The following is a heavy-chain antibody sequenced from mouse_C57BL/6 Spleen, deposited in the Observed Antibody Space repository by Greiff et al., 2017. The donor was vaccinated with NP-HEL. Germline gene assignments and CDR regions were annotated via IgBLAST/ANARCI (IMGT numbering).Heavy chain of an antibody. D-gene: IGHD1-1*01. CDR2: ISSGSSTI. Sequence: EVQLVESGGGLVKPGGSLKLSCAASGFTFSDYGMHWVRQAPEKGLEWVAYISSGSSTIYYADTVKGRFTISRDNAKNTLFLQMTSLRSEDTAMYYCATDYYGSSYVGYFDVWGTGTTVTVSS. CDR1: GFTFSDYG. V-gene: IGHV5-17*01. J-gene: IGHJ1*03. CDR3: ATDYYGSSYVGYFDV.